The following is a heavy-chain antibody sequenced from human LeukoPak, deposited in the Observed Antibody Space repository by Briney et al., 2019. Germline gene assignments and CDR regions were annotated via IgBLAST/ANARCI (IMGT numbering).Heavy chain of an antibody. Sequence: GGSLRLSCAASGFSFNTYSMNWVRQAPGKGLEWVSSISGNSRYIYYADSVKGRFTISRDNAKNSLYLQMNSLRAEDTAVYYCASLYCSGGSCCCDGYWGQGTLVTVSS. V-gene: IGHV3-21*01. CDR1: GFSFNTYS. CDR3: ASLYCSGGSCCCDGY. CDR2: ISGNSRYI. J-gene: IGHJ4*02. D-gene: IGHD2-15*01.